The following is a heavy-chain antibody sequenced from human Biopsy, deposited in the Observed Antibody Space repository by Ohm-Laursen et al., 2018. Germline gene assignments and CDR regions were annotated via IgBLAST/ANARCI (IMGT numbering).Heavy chain of an antibody. CDR3: AKVSPTIVSSFDY. D-gene: IGHD3-22*01. Sequence: SLRLSCAAPGFTFSTYAMSWVRQAPGKGLEWVSSISSSGASTDFADSVKGRFTIYRDNSKNTLYLQMNSLRAEDTAVYYCAKVSPTIVSSFDYWGQGTLVTVSS. V-gene: IGHV3-23*01. J-gene: IGHJ4*02. CDR1: GFTFSTYA. CDR2: ISSSGAST.